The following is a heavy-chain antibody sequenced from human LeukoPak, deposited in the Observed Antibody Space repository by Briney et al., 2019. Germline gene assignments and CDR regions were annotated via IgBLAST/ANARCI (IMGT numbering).Heavy chain of an antibody. CDR3: ARVIYCSGGSCYDGAWFDP. V-gene: IGHV4-38-2*01. CDR2: IYQSGST. CDR1: GYSISSGYY. D-gene: IGHD2-15*01. J-gene: IGHJ5*02. Sequence: SETLSLTCAVSGYSISSGYYWGWIRQPPGKGLEWIGSIYQSGSTYYNPSLKSRVTMSVDTSKNQFSLKLISVTAADTAVYYCARVIYCSGGSCYDGAWFDPWGQGTLVTVSS.